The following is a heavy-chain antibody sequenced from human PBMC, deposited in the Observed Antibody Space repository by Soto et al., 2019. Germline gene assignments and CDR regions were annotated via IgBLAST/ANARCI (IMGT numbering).Heavy chain of an antibody. CDR2: SNPDGIGA. J-gene: IGHJ4*02. CDR1: DFPFSSSW. D-gene: IGHD2-15*01. CDR3: VRESCRGGSCFFSLDH. V-gene: IGHV3-74*01. Sequence: PGGSLRLSCTTSDFPFSSSWMHWVRQGPGKGLVWVARSNPDGIGAKYADSVRGRITISRDNAKEVLYLQMNNLRVDDMDVYFRVRESCRGGSCFFSLDHWGQGTLVTVSS.